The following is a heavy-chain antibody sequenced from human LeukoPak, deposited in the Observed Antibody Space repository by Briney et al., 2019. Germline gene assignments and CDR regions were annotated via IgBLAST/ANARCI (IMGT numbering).Heavy chain of an antibody. CDR3: ARDKKYSGSSDAFDI. D-gene: IGHD1-26*01. Sequence: KPSETLSLTCAVYGGSFSGYYWSWIRQPPGKGLEWIGEINHSGSTNYNPSLKSRVTISVDTSKNQFSLKLSPVTAADTAVYYCARDKKYSGSSDAFDIWGQGTMVTVSS. CDR2: INHSGST. J-gene: IGHJ3*02. V-gene: IGHV4-34*01. CDR1: GGSFSGYY.